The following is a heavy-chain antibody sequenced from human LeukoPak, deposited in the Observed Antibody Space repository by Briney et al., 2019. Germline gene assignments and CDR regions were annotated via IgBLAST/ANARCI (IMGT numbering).Heavy chain of an antibody. CDR2: IYSGGST. CDR3: AREGLWFGESEH. CDR1: GFTVNSSY. Sequence: PGGSLRLSCAASGFTVNSSYINWVRQAPGKGLEWVSVIYSGGSTYYADSVKGRFTISRDNSKNTLYLQTNSLRAEDTAVYYCAREGLWFGESEHWGQGTLVTVSS. V-gene: IGHV3-53*01. J-gene: IGHJ1*01. D-gene: IGHD3-10*01.